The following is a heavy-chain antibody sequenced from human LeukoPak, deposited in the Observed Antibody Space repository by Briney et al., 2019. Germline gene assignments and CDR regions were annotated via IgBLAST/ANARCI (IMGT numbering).Heavy chain of an antibody. D-gene: IGHD5-18*01. CDR3: AKDSTWIQLEGYFDY. CDR1: GFTFSSYE. V-gene: IGHV3-48*03. Sequence: GGSLRFSCAASGFTFSSYEMNWVRQAPGKGLEWVSYISSSGSTIYYADSVKGRFTISRDNAKNSLYLQMNSLRAEDTAVYYCAKDSTWIQLEGYFDYWGQGTLVTVSS. CDR2: ISSSGSTI. J-gene: IGHJ4*02.